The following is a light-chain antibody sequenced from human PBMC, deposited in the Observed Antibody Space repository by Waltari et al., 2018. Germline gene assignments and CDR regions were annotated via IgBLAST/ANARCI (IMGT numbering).Light chain of an antibody. J-gene: IGKJ1*01. V-gene: IGKV4-1*01. CDR1: QSVLYSSHNENY. CDR2: WAS. Sequence: DIVMTQSPDSLAVSLGERATINCKSSQSVLYSSHNENYLAWYQQKAGKPPKLLIIWASTRHSGVPDRFSGSGSGTDFTLTISSLQAEDVAVYYCQQYYNTPLTFGQGTKVEIK. CDR3: QQYYNTPLT.